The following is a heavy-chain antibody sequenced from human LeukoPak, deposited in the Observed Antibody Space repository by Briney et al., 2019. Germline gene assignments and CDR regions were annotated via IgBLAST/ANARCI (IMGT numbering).Heavy chain of an antibody. CDR2: ISAHNGNT. Sequence: ASVKVSCKASGYTFISYGISWVRQAPGQGLEWMGWISAHNGNTNYAQKLQGRVTMTTDTSTSTASMELRRLRSDDTAVYYCARTINYFGSGSYGGYLDYWGQGTLVTVSS. V-gene: IGHV1-18*01. CDR3: ARTINYFGSGSYGGYLDY. J-gene: IGHJ4*02. CDR1: GYTFISYG. D-gene: IGHD3-10*01.